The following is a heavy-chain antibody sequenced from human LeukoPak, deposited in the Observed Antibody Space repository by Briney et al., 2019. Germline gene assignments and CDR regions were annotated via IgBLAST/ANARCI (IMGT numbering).Heavy chain of an antibody. Sequence: PSETLSLTCTVSGGSISSYYWSWIRQPPGKGLEWIGYIYYSGSTNYNPSLKSRVTISVDTSKNQFSLKLSSVTAADTAMYYCAGALEVATIIPYYFDYWGQGTLVTVSS. CDR3: AGALEVATIIPYYFDY. V-gene: IGHV4-59*08. CDR2: IYYSGST. J-gene: IGHJ4*02. D-gene: IGHD5-12*01. CDR1: GGSISSYY.